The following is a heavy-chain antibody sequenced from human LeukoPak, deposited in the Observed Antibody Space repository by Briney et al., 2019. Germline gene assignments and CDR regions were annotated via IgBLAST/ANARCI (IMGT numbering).Heavy chain of an antibody. CDR2: INPSGGST. J-gene: IGHJ5*02. CDR3: ARPKQAYYYDSSGPNWFDP. V-gene: IGHV1-46*03. D-gene: IGHD3-22*01. CDR1: GYTFTGYY. Sequence: ASVKVSCKASGYTFTGYYMHWVRQAPGQGLEWMGIINPSGGSTSYAQKFQGRVTMTRDTSTSTVYMELSSLRSEDTAVYYCARPKQAYYYDSSGPNWFDPWGQGTLVTVSS.